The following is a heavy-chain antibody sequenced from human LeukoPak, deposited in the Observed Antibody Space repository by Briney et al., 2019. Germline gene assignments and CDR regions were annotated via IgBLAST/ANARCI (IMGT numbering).Heavy chain of an antibody. CDR2: VSNSGST. V-gene: IGHV4-59*08. CDR1: GGSIRNYY. J-gene: IGHJ4*02. D-gene: IGHD3-22*01. CDR3: ASRAYYDSSGLDY. Sequence: PSDTLSLTCSVSGGSIRNYYWTWIRQPPGKGLEWIGHVSNSGSTKYNPSLKSRVTISIDTSKKHFSLKLSSVTAADTAVYYCASRAYYDSSGLDYWGQGILVTVSS.